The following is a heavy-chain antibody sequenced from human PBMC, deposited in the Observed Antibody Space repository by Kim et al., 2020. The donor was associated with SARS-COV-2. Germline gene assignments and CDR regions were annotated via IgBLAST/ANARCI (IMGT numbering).Heavy chain of an antibody. CDR2: IWYDGSNK. D-gene: IGHD3-22*01. Sequence: GGSLRLSCAASGFTFSSYGMHWVRQAPGKGLEWVAVIWYDGSNKYYADSVKGRFTISRDNSKNTLYLQMNSLRAEDTAVYYCARGPYYYDSSGYATYFDYWGQGNLVTVSS. V-gene: IGHV3-33*08. CDR1: GFTFSSYG. CDR3: ARGPYYYDSSGYATYFDY. J-gene: IGHJ4*02.